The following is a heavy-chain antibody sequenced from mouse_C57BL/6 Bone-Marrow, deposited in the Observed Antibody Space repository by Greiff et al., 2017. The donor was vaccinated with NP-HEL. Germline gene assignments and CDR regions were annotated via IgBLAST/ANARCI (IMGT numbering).Heavy chain of an antibody. CDR2: ISNLAYSI. V-gene: IGHV5-15*02. CDR3: ARDYYGSSYWYFDV. J-gene: IGHJ1*01. CDR1: GFTFSDYG. Sequence: EVKLVESGGGLVQPGGSRKLSCAASGFTFSDYGMAWVRQAPGKGPEWVAFISNLAYSIYYADNVTGRVTISRENAKNTLYLEMSSLRSEDTAMYYCARDYYGSSYWYFDVWGAGTTVTVSS. D-gene: IGHD1-1*01.